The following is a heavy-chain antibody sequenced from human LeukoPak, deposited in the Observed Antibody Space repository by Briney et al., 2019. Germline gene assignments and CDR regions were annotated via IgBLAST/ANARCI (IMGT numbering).Heavy chain of an antibody. CDR3: ANLHRAPPDY. Sequence: GGSLRLSCAASKFTFSDYSMNWVRQAPGKGLEWVSVISNSGDTTYYADSVKGRFTISRGNSKNTLYLQMDSLRAEDTAIYYCANLHRAPPDYWGQGTLVTVSS. CDR2: ISNSGDTT. J-gene: IGHJ4*02. V-gene: IGHV3-23*01. CDR1: KFTFSDYS.